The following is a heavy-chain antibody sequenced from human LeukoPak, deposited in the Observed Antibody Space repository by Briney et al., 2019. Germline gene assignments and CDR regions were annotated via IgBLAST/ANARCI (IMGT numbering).Heavy chain of an antibody. CDR2: IYNDGST. CDR1: GFAVSRNY. D-gene: IGHD4-23*01. CDR3: ARDRGGHD. J-gene: IGHJ4*02. Sequence: TGGSLRLSCAASGFAVSRNYMTWVRQAPGKGLEWVSVIYNDGSTFYADSVKGRFTISRDNAKNAVYLQMNSLRVEDTAVYYCARDRGGHDWGQGTLVTVSS. V-gene: IGHV3-53*05.